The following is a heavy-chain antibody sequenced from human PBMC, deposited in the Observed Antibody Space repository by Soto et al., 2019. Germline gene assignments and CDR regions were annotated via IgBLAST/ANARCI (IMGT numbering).Heavy chain of an antibody. CDR2: ISSRSSYI. Sequence: EVQLVESGGGLVKPGGSLRLSCVASGFTFGTYNMIWVRQAPGKGLEWVSSISSRSSYIYYADSLKGRFTISRDNTKNSLYLQMNSLRAEDTAVYYCARDGMGTTYKYYYGIDVWGQGTTVTVSS. D-gene: IGHD1-7*01. V-gene: IGHV3-21*01. J-gene: IGHJ6*02. CDR1: GFTFGTYN. CDR3: ARDGMGTTYKYYYGIDV.